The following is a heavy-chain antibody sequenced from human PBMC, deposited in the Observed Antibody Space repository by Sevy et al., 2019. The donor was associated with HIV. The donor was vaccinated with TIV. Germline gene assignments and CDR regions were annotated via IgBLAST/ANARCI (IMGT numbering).Heavy chain of an antibody. CDR1: GFTFNNYG. J-gene: IGHJ4*02. Sequence: GGSLRLSCAASGFTFNNYGMTWVRQAPGKGLEWVANIKQDGSYKYYMESVKGRFNISRDNTKNSLYLQLNSLRAEDTAVYYCARSWDYWGQMGYWGQGTLVTVSS. CDR3: ARSWDYWGQMGY. V-gene: IGHV3-7*03. CDR2: IKQDGSYK. D-gene: IGHD7-27*01.